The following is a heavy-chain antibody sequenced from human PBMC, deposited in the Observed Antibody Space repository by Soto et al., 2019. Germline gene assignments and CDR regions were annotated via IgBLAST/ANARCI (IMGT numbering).Heavy chain of an antibody. Sequence: SVKVSCKASGGTFSSYAVSWVRQAPGQGLEWMGGIIPIFGIANYAQKFQGRVTITADESTSTAYMELSSLRSEDTAVYYCARDSDYGSGSYYNPWYFDYWGQGTLVTVSS. CDR2: IIPIFGIA. D-gene: IGHD3-10*01. CDR1: GGTFSSYA. J-gene: IGHJ4*02. V-gene: IGHV1-69*13. CDR3: ARDSDYGSGSYYNPWYFDY.